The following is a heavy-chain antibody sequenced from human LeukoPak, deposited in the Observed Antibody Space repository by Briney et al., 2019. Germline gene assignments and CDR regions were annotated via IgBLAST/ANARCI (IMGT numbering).Heavy chain of an antibody. CDR3: ASEIFGAGSYPDF. V-gene: IGHV3-33*01. Sequence: GGSLRLSCAASGFSFNTYAMHWVRQAPGQGLEWVALIWHDGSHKFYSNSVRGQFTISRDNSKNTVHLQMNNLRPEDTAVYYCASEIFGAGSYPDFWGQGTLVTVSS. D-gene: IGHD3-10*01. CDR2: IWHDGSHK. J-gene: IGHJ4*02. CDR1: GFSFNTYA.